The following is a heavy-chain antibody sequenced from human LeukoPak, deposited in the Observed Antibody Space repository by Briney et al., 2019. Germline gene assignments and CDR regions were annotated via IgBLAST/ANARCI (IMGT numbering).Heavy chain of an antibody. Sequence: ASVKVSCKASGYTFTGYYMHWVRQAPGQGLEWMGWISAYNGNTNYAQKLQGRVTMTTDTSTSTAYMELRSLRSDDTAVYYCARGCSGGSCRFDYWGQGTLVTVSS. V-gene: IGHV1-18*04. CDR3: ARGCSGGSCRFDY. J-gene: IGHJ4*02. CDR1: GYTFTGYY. CDR2: ISAYNGNT. D-gene: IGHD2-15*01.